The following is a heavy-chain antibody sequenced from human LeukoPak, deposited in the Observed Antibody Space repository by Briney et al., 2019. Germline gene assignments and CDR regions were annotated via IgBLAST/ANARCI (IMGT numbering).Heavy chain of an antibody. CDR3: ARVEEWELPLSVVY. Sequence: GGSLRLSCAASGFTFSSYWMSWVRQAPGKGPEWVANIKQDGSEKNYVDSVKGRFTISRDNAKNSLYLQMNSLRAEDTAVYYCARVEEWELPLSVVYWGQGTLVTVSS. CDR1: GFTFSSYW. J-gene: IGHJ4*02. D-gene: IGHD1-26*01. V-gene: IGHV3-7*01. CDR2: IKQDGSEK.